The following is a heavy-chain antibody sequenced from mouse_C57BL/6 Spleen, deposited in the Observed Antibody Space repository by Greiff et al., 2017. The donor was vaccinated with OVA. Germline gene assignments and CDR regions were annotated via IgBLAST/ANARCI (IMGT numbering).Heavy chain of an antibody. V-gene: IGHV5-17*01. J-gene: IGHJ1*03. D-gene: IGHD4-1*01. Sequence: EVQLVESGGGLVKPGGSLKLSCAASGFTFSDYGMHWVRQAPEKGLEWVAYISSGSSTIYYADTVKGRFTISRDNAKNTLFLQMTSLRSEDTAMYYCARRSWDGYFDVWGTGTTVTVSS. CDR1: GFTFSDYG. CDR2: ISSGSSTI. CDR3: ARRSWDGYFDV.